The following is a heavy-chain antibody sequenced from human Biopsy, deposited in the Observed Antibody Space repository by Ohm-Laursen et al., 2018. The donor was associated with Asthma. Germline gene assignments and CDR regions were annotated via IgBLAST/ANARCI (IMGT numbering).Heavy chain of an antibody. CDR2: IWNDGNKN. CDR1: GFTFSKNS. CDR3: ARGIYDMDV. J-gene: IGHJ6*02. V-gene: IGHV3-33*01. Sequence: SLRLSCAASGFTFSKNSMHWVRQAPGKGLEWVALIWNDGNKNYYADSVRGRFTIPRDNSKNMLYLQMNSLRAEDTAVYFCARGIYDMDVRGQGTTVTVSS.